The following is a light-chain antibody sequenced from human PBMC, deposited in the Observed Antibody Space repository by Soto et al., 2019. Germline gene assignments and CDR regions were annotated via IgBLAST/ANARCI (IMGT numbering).Light chain of an antibody. CDR1: QSVSSSY. V-gene: IGKV3-20*01. CDR3: QQYGSSPGT. CDR2: GAS. Sequence: EIVLTQSPGTLSLSPGERATLSCRASQSVSSSYLAWYQQKPGQAPRLLIYGASSRDTGITDRFSGSGSGKDFTITISRLETEDFAVYYCQQYGSSPGTFGQGTKLEIK. J-gene: IGKJ2*01.